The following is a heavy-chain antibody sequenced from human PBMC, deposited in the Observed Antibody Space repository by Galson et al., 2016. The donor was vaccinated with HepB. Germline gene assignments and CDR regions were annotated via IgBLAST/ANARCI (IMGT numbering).Heavy chain of an antibody. V-gene: IGHV4-38-2*01. D-gene: IGHD4-17*01. CDR2: FYRSETT. CDR1: GYSISSGYY. J-gene: IGHJ4*02. Sequence: SETLSLTCAVSGYSISSGYYWGWIRQSPGKGLEWIASFYRSETTYYAPSLKSRVTISVDTSKNQFSLKLGSVIAADTAGYYCARAGTTVTTHYYYLDSWGQGTLVTVSP. CDR3: ARAGTTVTTHYYYLDS.